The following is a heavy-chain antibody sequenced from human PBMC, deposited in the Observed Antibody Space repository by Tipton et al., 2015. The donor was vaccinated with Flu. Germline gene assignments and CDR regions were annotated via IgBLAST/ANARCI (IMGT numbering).Heavy chain of an antibody. Sequence: TLSLTCIVSGGSISIGGYYWSWIRQHPGKGLEWTGHISYSGSTYYNPSLKSRVTISLDTSNNQFSLKLISVTAADTAVYFCVRLDEYCTGGSCFSLPDYWGQGTLVTVSS. D-gene: IGHD2-15*01. CDR2: ISYSGST. CDR3: VRLDEYCTGGSCFSLPDY. J-gene: IGHJ4*02. V-gene: IGHV4-31*03. CDR1: GGSISIGGYY.